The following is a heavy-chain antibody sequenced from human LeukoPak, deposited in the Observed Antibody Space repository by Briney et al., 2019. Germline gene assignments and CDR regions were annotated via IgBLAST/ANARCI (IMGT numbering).Heavy chain of an antibody. D-gene: IGHD2/OR15-2a*01. Sequence: SSETLSLTCAVYGGSFSGYYWSWIRQPPGKGLEWIGEINHSGSTNYNPSLKSRVTISVETSKNQFSLKLRSVTAADTAVYYCASPGFSSNWFDPRGQGTLVTVSS. CDR2: INHSGST. CDR1: GGSFSGYY. V-gene: IGHV4-34*01. CDR3: ASPGFSSNWFDP. J-gene: IGHJ5*02.